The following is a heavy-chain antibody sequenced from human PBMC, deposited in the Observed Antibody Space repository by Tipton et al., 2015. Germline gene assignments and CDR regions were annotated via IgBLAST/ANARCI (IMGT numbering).Heavy chain of an antibody. D-gene: IGHD4-23*01. Sequence: TLSLTCTVSSDSINKYYWSWIRQPPGKELQWIGYIQYSGGTNYNPSLESRVSMSVDTSKTQFSLEMRSVTATDTAVYYCARARGRHGGLFDSWGQGTLVTGSS. CDR3: ARARGRHGGLFDS. CDR1: SDSINKYY. CDR2: IQYSGGT. V-gene: IGHV4-59*01. J-gene: IGHJ4*02.